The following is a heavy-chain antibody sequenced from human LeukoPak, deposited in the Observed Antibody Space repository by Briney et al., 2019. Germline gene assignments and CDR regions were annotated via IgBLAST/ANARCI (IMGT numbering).Heavy chain of an antibody. V-gene: IGHV3-23*01. J-gene: IGHJ4*02. CDR3: GNNAYNNPEG. D-gene: IGHD5-24*01. CDR1: GFTLSNYD. Sequence: TGGSLRLSCAASGFTLSNYDMIWVRQAPGKGLAWVSAISGRGGRTYYADSVKGRFTISRDHTKNTMYLKMNSLTAEDTAVYSCGNNAYNNPEGWGQGILVTVSS. CDR2: ISGRGGRT.